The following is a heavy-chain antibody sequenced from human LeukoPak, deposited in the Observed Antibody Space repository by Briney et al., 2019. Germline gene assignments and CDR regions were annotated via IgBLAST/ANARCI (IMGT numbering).Heavy chain of an antibody. D-gene: IGHD3-3*01. Sequence: PGGSLRLSCAASGFTFSSYEMNWVRQAPGKGLEWVSYISSSGSTIYYADSVKGRFTISRDNAKNSLYLQMNSLRAEDTAVCYCARERGYDFWSGYYRYYYMDVWGKGTTVTVSS. CDR3: ARERGYDFWSGYYRYYYMDV. V-gene: IGHV3-48*03. CDR1: GFTFSSYE. J-gene: IGHJ6*03. CDR2: ISSSGSTI.